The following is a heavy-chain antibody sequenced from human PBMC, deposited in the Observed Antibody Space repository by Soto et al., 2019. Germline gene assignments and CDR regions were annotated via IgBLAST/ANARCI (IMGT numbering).Heavy chain of an antibody. CDR2: LTPLFGTS. Sequence: QVQLVQSGAEVKKPGSSVKVSCKAPGGTFSSYSFNWVRQAPGQGLEWVGGLTPLFGTSNYAQTFQGRLTITADGSTTTVYMELRSLRSEDTAVYYCARDTGVTPRKNYFDFWGQGTLVLVSS. CDR3: ARDTGVTPRKNYFDF. V-gene: IGHV1-69*01. D-gene: IGHD3-3*01. J-gene: IGHJ4*02. CDR1: GGTFSSYS.